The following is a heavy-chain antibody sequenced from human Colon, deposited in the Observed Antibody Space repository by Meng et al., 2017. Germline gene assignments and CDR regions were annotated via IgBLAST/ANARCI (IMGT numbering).Heavy chain of an antibody. CDR2: SNHGSTA. D-gene: IGHD1-26*01. Sequence: VLVQQGGAVLWHPAYTLPLSAAVGVKLISTCYRALSRHAARKVVEWVCKSNHGSTAYYNPSLKSRVTLSIDTSRNPFSLNLRSVTAADTAVYYCANIRYRSFSDSWGQGTLVTVSS. J-gene: IGHJ4*02. CDR1: VKLISTCY. CDR3: ANIRYRSFSDS. V-gene: IGHV4-34*01.